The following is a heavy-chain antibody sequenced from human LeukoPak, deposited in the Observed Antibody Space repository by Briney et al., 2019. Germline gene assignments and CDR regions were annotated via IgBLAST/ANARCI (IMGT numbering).Heavy chain of an antibody. D-gene: IGHD3-10*01. J-gene: IGHJ3*02. CDR1: GYTFTGYY. Sequence: ASVKVSCKASGYTFTGYYIHWVRLAPGQGLEWMGWINPNSGVTNYAQKFQGRVTMTRDTSISTAYMELSRLRSDDTAVYYCARARLTMVRGVIISSAFDIWGQGTMVTVSS. CDR2: INPNSGVT. CDR3: ARARLTMVRGVIISSAFDI. V-gene: IGHV1-2*02.